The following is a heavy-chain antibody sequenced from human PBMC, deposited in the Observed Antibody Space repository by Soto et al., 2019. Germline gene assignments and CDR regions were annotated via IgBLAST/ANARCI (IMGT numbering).Heavy chain of an antibody. Sequence: QVRLVQSGAEVKKPGSSVKVSCKASGGTFSNYAITWLRLAPGQGLEWLGGIIPVFGTVNYAQKFQGRVTITAGETTSPSYLEPNRARTEDKAVFFCGRGNPYNHRFGNWFGPWGQGTLVIVS. V-gene: IGHV1-69*01. CDR2: IIPVFGTV. J-gene: IGHJ5*02. D-gene: IGHD1-20*01. CDR1: GGTFSNYA. CDR3: GRGNPYNHRFGNWFGP.